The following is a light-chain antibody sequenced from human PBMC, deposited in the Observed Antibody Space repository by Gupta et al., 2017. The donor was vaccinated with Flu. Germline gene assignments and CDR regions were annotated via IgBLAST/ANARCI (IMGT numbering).Light chain of an antibody. Sequence: DIVMTQSPDSLAVTLGEGATIYCKSSQSVLYSSNNKNYLAWYQQKPGQPPKLLIYWASTRVSGVPDRFSGSGSGTDFTLTISNLQAEDVAVYYCQHFHHSAPTTFGQGTRLQIK. CDR1: QSVLYSSNNKNY. CDR2: WAS. V-gene: IGKV4-1*01. J-gene: IGKJ5*01. CDR3: QHFHHSAPTT.